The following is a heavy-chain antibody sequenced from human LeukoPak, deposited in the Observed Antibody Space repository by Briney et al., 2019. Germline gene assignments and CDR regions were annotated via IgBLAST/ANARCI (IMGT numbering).Heavy chain of an antibody. CDR3: ARATTTFFDY. CDR2: IYYSGST. D-gene: IGHD1-26*01. Sequence: SETLSLTCTVSGGSISSSSYYWGWIRQPPGKGLEWIGSIYYSGSTYYNPSFKSRVTISVDTAKNQLSLKLSSVTAADTAVYYCARATTTFFDYWGQGTLVTVSS. CDR1: GGSISSSSYY. J-gene: IGHJ4*02. V-gene: IGHV4-39*07.